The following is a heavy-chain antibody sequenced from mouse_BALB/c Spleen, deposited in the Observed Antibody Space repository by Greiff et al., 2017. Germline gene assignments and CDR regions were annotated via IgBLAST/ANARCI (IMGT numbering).Heavy chain of an antibody. Sequence: EVQRVESGGGLVKPGGSLKLSCAASGFTFSDYYMYWVRQTPEKRLEWVATISDGGSYTYYPDSVKGRFTISRDNAKNNLYLQMSSLKSEDTAMYYCARDSGNYGGFAYWGQGTLVTVSA. J-gene: IGHJ3*01. CDR3: ARDSGNYGGFAY. V-gene: IGHV5-4*02. CDR1: GFTFSDYY. D-gene: IGHD2-1*01. CDR2: ISDGGSYT.